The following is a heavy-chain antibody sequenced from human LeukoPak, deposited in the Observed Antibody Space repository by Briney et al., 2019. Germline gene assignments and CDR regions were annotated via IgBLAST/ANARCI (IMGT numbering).Heavy chain of an antibody. CDR2: ITSSSSYT. D-gene: IGHD6-19*01. J-gene: IGHJ4*02. Sequence: AGGSLRLSCAAPGITFSNYNMNWVRQAPGKGLEWISSITSSSSYTFYADSVKGRFTISRDNAKNSLYLQMNSLRAEDMALYYCAKDTEPLGSSGFDYWGQGTLVTVSS. V-gene: IGHV3-21*04. CDR1: GITFSNYN. CDR3: AKDTEPLGSSGFDY.